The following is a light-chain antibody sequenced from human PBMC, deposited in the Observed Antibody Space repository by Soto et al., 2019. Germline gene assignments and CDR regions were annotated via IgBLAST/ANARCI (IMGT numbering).Light chain of an antibody. Sequence: DIVLTQTPGTLSLSPGERATLSCRASQRVGSNYLAWYQQKPGQPPRLLIRGASSRASDMPGTFSGRGSGTEFTLTISSLRPEDFAVYYCQQYRSWPRTFGQGTKVDIK. J-gene: IGKJ1*01. V-gene: IGKV3-20*01. CDR1: QRVGSNY. CDR2: GAS. CDR3: QQYRSWPRT.